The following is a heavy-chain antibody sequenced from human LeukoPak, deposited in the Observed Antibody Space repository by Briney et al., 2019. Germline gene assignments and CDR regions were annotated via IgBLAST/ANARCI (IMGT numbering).Heavy chain of an antibody. V-gene: IGHV3-64D*06. CDR3: VRGTGY. Sequence: QTGGSLRLSCSVSGFTFSTYVMHWVRQAPGKGLEYVSAISSNGDNTYYADSVKGRFTISRDNSKNTLYLQMSSLRADDTAVYCCVRGTGYWGQGTLVTVSS. CDR2: ISSNGDNT. J-gene: IGHJ4*02. CDR1: GFTFSTYV.